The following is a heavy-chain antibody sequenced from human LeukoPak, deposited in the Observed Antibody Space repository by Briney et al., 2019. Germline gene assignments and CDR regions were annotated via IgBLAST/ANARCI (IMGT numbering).Heavy chain of an antibody. Sequence: GGSLRLSCAASGFTFDDYGMSWVPQAPGKGLEWVSGINWNGGSTGYADSVKGRFTISRDNAKNSLYLQMNSLRAEDTALYYCARDYSSSWGNMDVWGKGTTVTVSS. J-gene: IGHJ6*03. CDR1: GFTFDDYG. CDR2: INWNGGST. V-gene: IGHV3-20*04. CDR3: ARDYSSSWGNMDV. D-gene: IGHD6-13*01.